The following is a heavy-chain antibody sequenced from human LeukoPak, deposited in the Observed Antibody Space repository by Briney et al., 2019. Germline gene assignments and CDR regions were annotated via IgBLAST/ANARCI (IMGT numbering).Heavy chain of an antibody. CDR2: ISSSGSTI. D-gene: IGHD1-14*01. CDR3: ARTTVFDY. CDR1: GFTFSSYS. Sequence: PGESLRLSCATSGFTFSSYSMSWVRQAPGKGLEWVSYISSSGSTIYYAASVKGRFIISRDNARKSVSLQMTSLRDEDTAVYYCARTTVFDYWGQGTLVSVSS. J-gene: IGHJ4*02. V-gene: IGHV3-48*02.